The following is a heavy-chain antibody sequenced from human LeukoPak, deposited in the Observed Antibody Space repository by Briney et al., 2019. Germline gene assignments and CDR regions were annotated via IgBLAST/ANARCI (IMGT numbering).Heavy chain of an antibody. CDR1: GYSFASYW. D-gene: IGHD1-20*01. V-gene: IGHV5-51*01. J-gene: IGHJ4*02. CDR2: IHPNDAST. Sequence: HGESLKISCKASGYSFASYWIGWVRQTSGKGLEWMAIIHPNDASTIYSPSFQGQVTISADRSITTAYLQWNTLQASDTAIYYCARHNNWAFDYWDRGTLPTVSS. CDR3: ARHNNWAFDY.